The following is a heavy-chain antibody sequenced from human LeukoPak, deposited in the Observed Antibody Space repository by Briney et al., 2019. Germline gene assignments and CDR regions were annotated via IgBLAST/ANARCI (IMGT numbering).Heavy chain of an antibody. Sequence: GGSLRLSCAASGVTLSDHHMDWVRQAPGKGLEWVANIKQDGSEKYYVDSVKGRFTISRDNAKNSLYLQMNSLRAEDTAVYYCARDARFLEWLLYRTALDYWGQGTLVTVSS. V-gene: IGHV3-7*01. CDR1: GVTLSDHH. J-gene: IGHJ4*02. CDR3: ARDARFLEWLLYRTALDY. D-gene: IGHD3-3*01. CDR2: IKQDGSEK.